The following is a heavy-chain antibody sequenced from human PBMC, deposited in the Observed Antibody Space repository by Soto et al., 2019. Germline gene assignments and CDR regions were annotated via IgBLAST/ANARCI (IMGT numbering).Heavy chain of an antibody. CDR3: ARGIWRYDSSGYFHPWFAP. Sequence: QVQLQESGPGLVKPSETLSLTCTVSGGSISSYYWSWIRQPPGKGLEWIGYIYYSGSTNYNPSLRSRVTMSVDTSKNQFSRKLSSVTAADTAVYYCARGIWRYDSSGYFHPWFAPWGQGTLVTVSS. CDR2: IYYSGST. J-gene: IGHJ5*02. D-gene: IGHD3-22*01. V-gene: IGHV4-59*01. CDR1: GGSISSYY.